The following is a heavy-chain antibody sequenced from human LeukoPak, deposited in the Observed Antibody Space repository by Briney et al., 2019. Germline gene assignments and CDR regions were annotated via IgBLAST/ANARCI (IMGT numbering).Heavy chain of an antibody. CDR2: IKQDGSEK. J-gene: IGHJ5*02. Sequence: GGSLRLSCAASGFTFSSYWMSWVRQAPGKGLEWVANIKQDGSEKYYVDSVKGRFTISRDNSKNTLYLQMNSLRAEDTAVYYCAKVAVRGVILDWFDPWGQGTLVTVSS. CDR1: GFTFSSYW. D-gene: IGHD3-10*01. V-gene: IGHV3-7*03. CDR3: AKVAVRGVILDWFDP.